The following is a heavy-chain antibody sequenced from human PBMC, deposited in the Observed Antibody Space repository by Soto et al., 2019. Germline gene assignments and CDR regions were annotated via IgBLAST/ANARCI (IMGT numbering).Heavy chain of an antibody. Sequence: QVQLVESGGGVVQPGRSLRLSCAASGFTFSSYGMHWVRQAPGKGLEWVAVISYDGRNKYYADSVKGRFTISRDNSKNTLYLQMNSPRAEDTAVYYCAKNTKMVRGVDTYSYSGMDVWGQGTTVTVSS. CDR1: GFTFSSYG. J-gene: IGHJ6*02. CDR2: ISYDGRNK. V-gene: IGHV3-30*18. D-gene: IGHD3-10*01. CDR3: AKNTKMVRGVDTYSYSGMDV.